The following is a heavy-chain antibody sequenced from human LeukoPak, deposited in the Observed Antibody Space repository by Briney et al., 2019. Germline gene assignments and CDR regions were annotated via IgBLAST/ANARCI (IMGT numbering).Heavy chain of an antibody. J-gene: IGHJ6*02. CDR1: GYTFTSYY. D-gene: IGHD6-6*01. Sequence: ASVKVSCKVSGYTFTSYYMHWVRQAPGQGLEWMGIINPSGGSTSYAQKFQGRVTMTRDTSTSTVYMELSSLRSEDTAVYYCAGAGSSSHPDYYYYYGMDVWGQGTTVTVSS. CDR2: INPSGGST. V-gene: IGHV1-46*01. CDR3: AGAGSSSHPDYYYYYGMDV.